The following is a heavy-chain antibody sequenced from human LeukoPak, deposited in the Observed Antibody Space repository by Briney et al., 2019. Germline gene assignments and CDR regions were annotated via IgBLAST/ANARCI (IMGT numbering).Heavy chain of an antibody. CDR1: GASISSYY. CDR3: ARHPELYFFDY. J-gene: IGHJ4*02. CDR2: ISYSGST. V-gene: IGHV4-59*08. D-gene: IGHD3-10*01. Sequence: SETLSLTRTVSGASISSYYWSWIRQPPGKGLEWIGYISYSGSTNYNPSLKSRVTISADTSKNQVSLTLSSVTAADTAVYYCARHPELYFFDYWGQGTLVTVSS.